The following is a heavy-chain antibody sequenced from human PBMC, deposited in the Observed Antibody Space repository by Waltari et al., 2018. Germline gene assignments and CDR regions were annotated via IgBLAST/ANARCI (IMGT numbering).Heavy chain of an antibody. CDR1: GFTVSSNY. V-gene: IGHV3-66*02. J-gene: IGHJ4*02. D-gene: IGHD5-12*01. CDR3: AREGVATKKVFAYYFDY. Sequence: EVQLVESGGGLVQPGGSLRLSCAASGFTVSSNYMSWVRPAPGKGLEWVSVIYSGGSTYYADSVKGRFTISRDNSKNTLYLQMNSLRAEDTAVYYCAREGVATKKVFAYYFDYWGQGTLVTVSS. CDR2: IYSGGST.